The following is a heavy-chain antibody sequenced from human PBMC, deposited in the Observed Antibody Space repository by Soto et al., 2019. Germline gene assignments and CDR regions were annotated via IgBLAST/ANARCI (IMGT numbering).Heavy chain of an antibody. CDR3: AKDSSSSLLYFDS. CDR2: ISWNSGSI. J-gene: IGHJ4*02. Sequence: EVQLVESGGNLVQPGRSLRLSCAASGFIFDDYAMHWVRQPQGKGLEWVSGISWNSGSIGYADSVKGRFTVSRDNAKKSLYLQMNSLRPEDTALYYCAKDSSSSLLYFDSWGQGTRVSVSS. CDR1: GFIFDDYA. V-gene: IGHV3-9*01. D-gene: IGHD2-2*01.